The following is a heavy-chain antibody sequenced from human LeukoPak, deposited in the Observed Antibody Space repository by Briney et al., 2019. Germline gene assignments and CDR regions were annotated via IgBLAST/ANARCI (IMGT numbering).Heavy chain of an antibody. CDR3: ARGHYYYYYGMDV. D-gene: IGHD3-10*01. V-gene: IGHV4-34*01. Sequence: SETLSLTCAVYGGSFSDYYWSWIRQPPGKGLEWIGEINHSGSTNYNPSLKSRVTISVDTSKNQFSLKLSSVTAADTAVYYCARGHYYYYYGMDVWGQGTTVTVSS. CDR1: GGSFSDYY. CDR2: INHSGST. J-gene: IGHJ6*02.